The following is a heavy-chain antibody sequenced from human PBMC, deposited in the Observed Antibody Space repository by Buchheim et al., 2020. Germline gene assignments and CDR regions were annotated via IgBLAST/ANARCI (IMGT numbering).Heavy chain of an antibody. CDR1: GYRFSDYY. D-gene: IGHD3-16*01. V-gene: IGHV1-2*02. J-gene: IGHJ4*02. CDR2: INPNSGGT. CDR3: VRDLEGGTDY. Sequence: QVQLVQSGAEVKKPGASVKVSCKASGYRFSDYYMHWVRQAPGQGLEWMGWINPNSGGTNSAQNFKGRVTMTRDTSISTVYMELSRLRPDDTAVYYCVRDLEGGTDYWGQGTL.